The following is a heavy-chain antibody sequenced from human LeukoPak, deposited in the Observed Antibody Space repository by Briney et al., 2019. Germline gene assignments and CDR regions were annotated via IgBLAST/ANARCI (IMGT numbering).Heavy chain of an antibody. J-gene: IGHJ4*02. CDR2: VNHSGST. CDR3: ARGLYGDYVNGDLSIDY. CDR1: GVSISSYY. Sequence: SETLSLNCTVSGVSISSYYWSWIRQPPGKGLEWIGEVNHSGSTNYNPSLKSRVTISVDTSKNQFSLKLSSVTAADTAVYYCARGLYGDYVNGDLSIDYWGQGTLVTVSS. D-gene: IGHD4-17*01. V-gene: IGHV4-34*01.